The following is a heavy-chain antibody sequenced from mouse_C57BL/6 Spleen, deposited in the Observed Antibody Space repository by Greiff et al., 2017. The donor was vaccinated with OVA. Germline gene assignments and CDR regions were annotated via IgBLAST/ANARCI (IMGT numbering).Heavy chain of an antibody. CDR3: ARDHYYGSKGFAY. J-gene: IGHJ3*01. D-gene: IGHD1-1*01. Sequence: DVKLVESGGGLVKPGGSLKLSCAASGFTFSSYAMSWVRQTPEKRLEWVATISDGGSYTYYPDNVKGRFTISRDNAKNNLYLQMSHLKSEDTAMYYCARDHYYGSKGFAYWGQGTLVTVSA. V-gene: IGHV5-4*01. CDR2: ISDGGSYT. CDR1: GFTFSSYA.